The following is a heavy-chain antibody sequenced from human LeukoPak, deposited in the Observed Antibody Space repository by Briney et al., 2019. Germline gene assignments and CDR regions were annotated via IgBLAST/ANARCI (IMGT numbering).Heavy chain of an antibody. D-gene: IGHD4-17*01. J-gene: IGHJ5*02. V-gene: IGHV1-46*01. CDR1: GYTFTSYD. CDR2: INPSGGST. CDR3: ARDPGDYGDNWFDP. Sequence: ASVKVSCKASGYTFTSYDINWVRQATGQGLEWMGIINPSGGSTSYAQKFQGRVTMTRDTSTSTVYMELSSLRSDDTAVYYCARDPGDYGDNWFDPWGQGTLVTVSS.